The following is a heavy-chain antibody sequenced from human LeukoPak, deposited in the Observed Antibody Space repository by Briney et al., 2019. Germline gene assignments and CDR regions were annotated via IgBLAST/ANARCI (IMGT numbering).Heavy chain of an antibody. CDR3: ARHGWYYYDSSGYYYSHFDY. J-gene: IGHJ4*02. Sequence: GESLKISCKGSGYSFTSYWIGWVRQLPGKGLEWMGIIYPGDSDTRYSPSFQGQVTISADKSISTAYLQWSSLKASDTAMYYCARHGWYYYDSSGYYYSHFDYWGQGTLVTVSS. CDR2: IYPGDSDT. V-gene: IGHV5-51*01. CDR1: GYSFTSYW. D-gene: IGHD3-22*01.